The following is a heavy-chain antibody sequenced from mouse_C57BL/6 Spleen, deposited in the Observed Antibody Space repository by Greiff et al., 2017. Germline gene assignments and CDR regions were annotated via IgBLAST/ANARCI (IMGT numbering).Heavy chain of an antibody. V-gene: IGHV1-15*01. Sequence: QVQLKESGAELVRPGASVTLSCKASGYTFTDYEMHWVKQTPVHGLEWIGAIDPETGGTAYNQKFKGKAILTADKSSSTAYMELRSLTSEDSAVYYCTKSYYDGAMDYWGQGTSVTVSS. CDR2: IDPETGGT. J-gene: IGHJ4*01. CDR1: GYTFTDYE. CDR3: TKSYYDGAMDY. D-gene: IGHD1-1*01.